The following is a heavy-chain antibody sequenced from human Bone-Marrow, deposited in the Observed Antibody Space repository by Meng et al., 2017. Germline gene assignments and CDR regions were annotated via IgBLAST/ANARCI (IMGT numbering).Heavy chain of an antibody. CDR1: GGSFSGYY. J-gene: IGHJ4*02. D-gene: IGHD6-13*01. CDR3: ARVRGTFSSSWPRGPGPFDY. CDR2: INHSGST. V-gene: IGHV4-34*01. Sequence: QVQLQQWGAGLLKPSETLSLLFAVYGGSFSGYYWSWIRQPPGKGLERIGEINHSGSTNYNPSLKSRVTISVDTSKNQFSLKLSSVTAADTAVYYCARVRGTFSSSWPRGPGPFDYWGQGTLVTVSS.